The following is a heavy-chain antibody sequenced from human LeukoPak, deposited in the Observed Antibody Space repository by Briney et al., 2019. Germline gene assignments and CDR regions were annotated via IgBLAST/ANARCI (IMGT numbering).Heavy chain of an antibody. D-gene: IGHD3-22*01. CDR3: ARDLYYYDSSGYRPDAFDI. V-gene: IGHV3-30*03. Sequence: GGSLRLSCAASGFTFSSYGMHWVRQAPGKGLEWVAVISYDGSNKYYADSVKGRFTISRDNSKNTLYLQMNSLRTEDTAVYYCARDLYYYDSSGYRPDAFDIWGQGTMVTVSS. CDR2: ISYDGSNK. CDR1: GFTFSSYG. J-gene: IGHJ3*02.